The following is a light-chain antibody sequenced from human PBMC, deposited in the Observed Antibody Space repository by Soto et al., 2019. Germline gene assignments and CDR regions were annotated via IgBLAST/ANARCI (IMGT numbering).Light chain of an antibody. V-gene: IGKV3-11*01. CDR1: QGVSSS. Sequence: EIVLTQSPATLSLSPGERATLSCRASQGVSSSLAWYQQKPGQAPRLLIYGASKRAPGIPVRFSASGSGTDFTLTISSLEPEDFAVYSCQHRTNWEYTFGQGTKLEIK. CDR2: GAS. CDR3: QHRTNWEYT. J-gene: IGKJ2*01.